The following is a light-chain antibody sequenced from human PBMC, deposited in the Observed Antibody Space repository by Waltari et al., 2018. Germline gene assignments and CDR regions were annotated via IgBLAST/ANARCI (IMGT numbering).Light chain of an antibody. CDR1: QSVYIY. J-gene: IGKJ4*01. CDR2: DAS. V-gene: IGKV3-11*01. Sequence: EIALTQSPATLSLSPGERATLSCRANQSVYIYLAWYQPKPGQAPRLLIYDASDRATGIPARFSGSGSGTDFTLTISSLEPEDFAVYYCQQRSNWPPSFGGGTKVEIK. CDR3: QQRSNWPPS.